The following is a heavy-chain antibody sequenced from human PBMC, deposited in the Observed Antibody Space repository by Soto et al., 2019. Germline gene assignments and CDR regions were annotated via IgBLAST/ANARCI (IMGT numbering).Heavy chain of an antibody. J-gene: IGHJ5*02. CDR2: ISGSGGNT. CDR1: GFTFSTFA. CDR3: AKCDVLMTTSGGWCNGFDP. D-gene: IGHD2-21*01. Sequence: VQLLESVGSLVQPAGSLRLSCAASGFTFSTFAMNWVRQAPGEGLEWVSSISGSGGNTQSEYSVKGRVTISRDNSKNTLYLQMNTLRAEDTAVYYCAKCDVLMTTSGGWCNGFDPWGQGTLVIASS. V-gene: IGHV3-23*01.